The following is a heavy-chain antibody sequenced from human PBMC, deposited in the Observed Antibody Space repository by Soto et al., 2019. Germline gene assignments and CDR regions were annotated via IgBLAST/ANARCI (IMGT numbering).Heavy chain of an antibody. Sequence: GGSLRLSCSASGFTFSSYAMHWVRQAPGKGLEYVSAISSNGGSTYHADSVKGRFTISRDNSKNTLYLQMSSLRAEDTAVYYCVKYDDFGDHYFDYWGQGTLVTVS. J-gene: IGHJ4*02. V-gene: IGHV3-64D*08. CDR3: VKYDDFGDHYFDY. CDR1: GFTFSSYA. D-gene: IGHD3-3*01. CDR2: ISSNGGST.